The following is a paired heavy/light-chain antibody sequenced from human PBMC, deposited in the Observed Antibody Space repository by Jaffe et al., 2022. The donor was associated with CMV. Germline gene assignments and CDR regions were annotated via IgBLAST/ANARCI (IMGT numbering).Light chain of an antibody. J-gene: IGLJ2*01. CDR3: NSYAGSNNLV. Sequence: QSALTQPPSASGSPGQSVTISCTGTSSDVGGYNYVSWFQQHPGKAPRLMIFEVTKRPSGVPDRFSGSKSGNTASLTVSGLQAEDEADYYCNSYAGSNNLVFGGGTKLTVL. CDR2: EVT. V-gene: IGLV2-8*01. CDR1: SSDVGGYNY.
Heavy chain of an antibody. CDR2: ISSTTGYT. V-gene: IGHV3-21*01. CDR1: GFSIGSYC. D-gene: IGHD5-12*01. CDR3: AKNIYSGYDNSFDH. Sequence: EVQLVESGGGLVKPGGSLRLSCAASGFSIGSYCMNWVRQAPGKGLEWVASISSTTGYTYYTDSVKGRFTISRDIAKNSLYLQMNGLRTEDTAIYYCAKNIYSGYDNSFDHWGQGTLVTVSS. J-gene: IGHJ5*02.